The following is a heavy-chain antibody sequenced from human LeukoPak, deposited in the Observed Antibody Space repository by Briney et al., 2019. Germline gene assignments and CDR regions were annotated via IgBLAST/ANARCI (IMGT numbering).Heavy chain of an antibody. CDR1: GGTFSSYA. D-gene: IGHD3-22*01. V-gene: IGHV1-69*04. CDR3: ARDHYYDSSGYRGNDAFDI. J-gene: IGHJ3*02. Sequence: ASVKVSCKASGGTFSSYAISWVRQAPGQGLEWMGRIIPILGIANYAQKFQGRVTITADKSTSTAYMELSSLRSEDTAVYYCARDHYYDSSGYRGNDAFDIWGQGTMVTVS. CDR2: IIPILGIA.